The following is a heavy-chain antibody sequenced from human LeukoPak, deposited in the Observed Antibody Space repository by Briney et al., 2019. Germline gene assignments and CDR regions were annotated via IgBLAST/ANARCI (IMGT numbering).Heavy chain of an antibody. Sequence: SETLSLTCTVSGGSNSSYYWSWIRQPPGKGLEWIGYIYYSGSTNYSPSLKSRVTISVDTSKNQFSLKLSSVTAADTAVYYCARELAAAGNFDYWGQGTLVAVSS. J-gene: IGHJ4*02. CDR2: IYYSGST. CDR1: GGSNSSYY. D-gene: IGHD6-13*01. V-gene: IGHV4-59*01. CDR3: ARELAAAGNFDY.